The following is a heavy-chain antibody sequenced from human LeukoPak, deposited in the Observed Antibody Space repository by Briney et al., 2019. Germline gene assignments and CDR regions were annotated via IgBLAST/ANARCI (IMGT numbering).Heavy chain of an antibody. Sequence: GESLKISCKGSGYDFTTYWIGWVRQMPGQGLEWMGIIYPGDSDTRNSPSFQGQVTISADKSISTVYLQWSSLKASDTAMYYCARDGPVPATADAFDIWGQGTMDTVSS. CDR1: GYDFTTYW. D-gene: IGHD2-2*01. J-gene: IGHJ3*02. V-gene: IGHV5-51*01. CDR3: ARDGPVPATADAFDI. CDR2: IYPGDSDT.